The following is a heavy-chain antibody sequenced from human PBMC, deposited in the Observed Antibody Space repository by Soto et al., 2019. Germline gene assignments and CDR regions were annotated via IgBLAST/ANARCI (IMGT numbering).Heavy chain of an antibody. CDR2: INHSGST. J-gene: IGHJ3*02. V-gene: IGHV4-34*01. Sequence: SETLSLTCAVYGGSFSGYYWSWIRQPPGKGLEWIGEINHSGSTNYNPSLKSRVTISVDTSKNQFSLKLSSVTAADTAVYYCARLPYDFWSGYLASGGAFDIWGQGTMVTVSS. CDR3: ARLPYDFWSGYLASGGAFDI. CDR1: GGSFSGYY. D-gene: IGHD3-3*01.